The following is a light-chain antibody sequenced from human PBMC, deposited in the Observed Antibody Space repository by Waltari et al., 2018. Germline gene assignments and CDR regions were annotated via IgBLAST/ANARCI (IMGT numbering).Light chain of an antibody. CDR3: QVWDFDSGHPV. CDR1: KIGNRN. J-gene: IGLJ3*02. V-gene: IGLV3-21*04. CDR2: YDH. Sequence: SYVLTQPPSVSVAPGKTATITCGGYKIGNRNVHWYQQKPGQAPVLVISYDHDRPSGSPERFSGSNSGNTATLTIRRVEAGDEADYYCQVWDFDSGHPVFGGGTELTV.